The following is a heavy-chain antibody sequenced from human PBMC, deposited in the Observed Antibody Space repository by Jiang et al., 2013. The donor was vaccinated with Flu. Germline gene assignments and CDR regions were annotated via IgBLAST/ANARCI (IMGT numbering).Heavy chain of an antibody. Sequence: GLVKPGGSLRLSCAASGFTFSSYAMHWVRQAPGKGLEWVAVISYDGSNKYYADSVKGRFTISRDNSKNTLYLQMNSLRAEDTAVYYCAKGGWLQFLDFDYWGQGTLVTVSS. J-gene: IGHJ4*02. CDR1: GFTFSSYA. D-gene: IGHD5-24*01. V-gene: IGHV3-30*04. CDR3: AKGGWLQFLDFDY. CDR2: ISYDGSNK.